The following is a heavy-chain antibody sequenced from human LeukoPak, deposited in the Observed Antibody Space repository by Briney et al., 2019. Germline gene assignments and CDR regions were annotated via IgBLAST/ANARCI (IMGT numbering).Heavy chain of an antibody. D-gene: IGHD2-2*02. CDR1: GYTFTGYY. V-gene: IGHV1-2*02. Sequence: ASVKVSCKASGYTFTGYYMHWVRQAPGQGLEWMGWINPNSGGTNYAQKFQGRVTMTRDTSISTAYMELSRLRSDDTAVYYCARDILGYCRSTSCYTNYYYGMDVWGQGTTVTVSS. CDR3: ARDILGYCRSTSCYTNYYYGMDV. J-gene: IGHJ6*02. CDR2: INPNSGGT.